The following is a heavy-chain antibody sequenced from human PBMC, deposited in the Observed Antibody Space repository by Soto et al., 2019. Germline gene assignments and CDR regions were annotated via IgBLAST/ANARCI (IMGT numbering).Heavy chain of an antibody. Sequence: SETLSLTCTVSGGSISSGGYYWSWIRQHPGKGLEWIGYIYYSGSTYYNPSLKSRVTISVDTSKNQFSLKLSSVTAADTAVYYCARNMVRGVYGMDVWGQGTTVTVSS. CDR1: GGSISSGGYY. J-gene: IGHJ6*02. CDR3: ARNMVRGVYGMDV. D-gene: IGHD3-10*01. V-gene: IGHV4-31*03. CDR2: IYYSGST.